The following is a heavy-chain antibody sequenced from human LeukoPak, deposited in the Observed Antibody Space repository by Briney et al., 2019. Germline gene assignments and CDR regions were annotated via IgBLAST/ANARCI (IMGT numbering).Heavy chain of an antibody. CDR2: IKPDGSAK. J-gene: IGHJ4*02. V-gene: IGHV3-7*04. CDR1: GFTFRSYW. CDR3: AGYGHDGGLDY. Sequence: GRSLRLSCAASGFTFRSYWMSWVRQAPGKGLEWVANIKPDGSAKYYVDSVRGRFTISRDNAKNSLSLQMNSLRAEDTAVYYCAGYGHDGGLDYWGQGTLVTASS. D-gene: IGHD3-16*01.